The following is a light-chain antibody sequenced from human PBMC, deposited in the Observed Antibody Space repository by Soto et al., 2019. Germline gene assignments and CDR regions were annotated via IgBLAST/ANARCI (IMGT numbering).Light chain of an antibody. CDR1: QSLLHSNGYNF. CDR2: LGS. CDR3: MQALQTPRT. Sequence: DIVMTQSPLSLPVTPGEPASISCRSSQSLLHSNGYNFLDWYLQKPGQSPQLLIYLGSNRASGVPDRFSGSGSGTDFTLKISRVEAVDVGSYYCMQALQTPRTFGQGTKVEIK. J-gene: IGKJ1*01. V-gene: IGKV2-28*01.